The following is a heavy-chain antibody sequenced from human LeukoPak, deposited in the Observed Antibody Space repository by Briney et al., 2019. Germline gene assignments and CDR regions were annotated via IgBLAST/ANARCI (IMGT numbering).Heavy chain of an antibody. CDR1: GFTFSDYY. J-gene: IGHJ4*02. D-gene: IGHD6-19*01. V-gene: IGHV3-23*01. Sequence: GGSLRLSCAASGFTFSDYYMSWVRQAPGKGLEWVSAISGSGGSTYYADSVKGRFTISRDNSKNTLYLQMNSLRAEDTAVYYCAKDRVAVAEGYWGQGTLVTVSS. CDR2: ISGSGGST. CDR3: AKDRVAVAEGY.